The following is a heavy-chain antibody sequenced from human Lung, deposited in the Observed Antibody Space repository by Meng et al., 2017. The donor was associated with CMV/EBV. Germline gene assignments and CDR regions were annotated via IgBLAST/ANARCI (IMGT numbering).Heavy chain of an antibody. CDR1: GFTFDDYD. J-gene: IGHJ4*02. D-gene: IGHD6-19*01. V-gene: IGHV3-9*01. Sequence: GGSLRLSCAASGFTFDDYDMHWVRQVPGKGLEWVSGISWNSRNIVYADSVKGRFTISRDNAKSSLYLQVNSLRGEDTALYYCAKSQGVTVAGQYYYFDYWGQGTLVTVSS. CDR2: ISWNSRNI. CDR3: AKSQGVTVAGQYYYFDY.